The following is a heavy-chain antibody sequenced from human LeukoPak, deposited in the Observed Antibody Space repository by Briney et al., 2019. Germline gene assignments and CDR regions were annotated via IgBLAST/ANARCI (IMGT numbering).Heavy chain of an antibody. CDR2: IKQDGSEK. Sequence: PGGSLRLSCAASGFTFSSYWMSWVRQAPGKGLEWVANIKQDGSEKYYVDSVKGRFTISRDNAKNSLYLQMNSLRAEDTAVYYCARAMGNYDILTGYSPPYYFDYWGQGTLVTVSS. J-gene: IGHJ4*02. CDR3: ARAMGNYDILTGYSPPYYFDY. D-gene: IGHD3-9*01. V-gene: IGHV3-7*01. CDR1: GFTFSSYW.